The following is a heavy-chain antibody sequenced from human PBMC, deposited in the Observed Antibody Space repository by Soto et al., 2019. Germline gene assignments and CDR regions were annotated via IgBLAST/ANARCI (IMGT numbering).Heavy chain of an antibody. CDR3: ARESGYYGSGSLYYFDY. CDR1: GFTFSSYG. V-gene: IGHV3-33*01. D-gene: IGHD3-10*01. J-gene: IGHJ4*02. CDR2: IWYDGSNK. Sequence: PGGSLRLSCAASGFTFSSYGMHWVRQAPGKGLEWVAVIWYDGSNKYYADSVKGRFTISRDNSKNTLYLQMNSLRAEDTAVYYCARESGYYGSGSLYYFDYWGQGTLVTVSS.